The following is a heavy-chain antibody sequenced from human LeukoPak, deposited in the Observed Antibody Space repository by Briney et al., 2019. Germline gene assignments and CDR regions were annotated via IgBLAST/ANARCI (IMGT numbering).Heavy chain of an antibody. CDR2: ICYSGST. CDR1: GGSISSSSYY. Sequence: PSETLSLTCTVSGGSISSSSYYWGWIRQPPGKGLEWIGSICYSGSTYYNPSLKSRVTISVDTSKNQFSLKLSSVTAADTAVYYCARLGAELGDYYDSSGYYWFDYWGQGTLVTVSS. CDR3: ARLGAELGDYYDSSGYYWFDY. D-gene: IGHD3-22*01. J-gene: IGHJ4*02. V-gene: IGHV4-39*01.